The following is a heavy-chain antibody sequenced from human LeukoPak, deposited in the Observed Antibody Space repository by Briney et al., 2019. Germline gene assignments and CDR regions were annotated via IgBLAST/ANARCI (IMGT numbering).Heavy chain of an antibody. J-gene: IGHJ4*02. CDR1: GFTFSSYW. CDR2: IKQDGSEK. D-gene: IGHD3-3*01. CDR3: ARILDYDFWSGYPAFNY. V-gene: IGHV3-7*01. Sequence: GGSLRLSCAASGFTFSSYWMSWVRQAPGKGLEWVANIKQDGSEKYYVDSVKGRFTISRDNAKNSLYLQMNSLRAEDTAVYYCARILDYDFWSGYPAFNYWGQGTLVTVSS.